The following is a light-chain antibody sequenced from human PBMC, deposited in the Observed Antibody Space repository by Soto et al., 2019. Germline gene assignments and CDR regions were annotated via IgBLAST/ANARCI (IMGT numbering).Light chain of an antibody. V-gene: IGKV1-5*03. CDR1: QRLSTW. CDR3: QQTYSRVRT. CDR2: KTS. J-gene: IGKJ1*01. Sequence: DIQLTQSPSALSASVGDRVTITCRASQRLSTWLAWYQQKPGEAPKLLIYKTSSLEGGVTSRFSGSGSGTDFTLTISSLQPEDSATYYCQQTYSRVRTFGQGTKVDI.